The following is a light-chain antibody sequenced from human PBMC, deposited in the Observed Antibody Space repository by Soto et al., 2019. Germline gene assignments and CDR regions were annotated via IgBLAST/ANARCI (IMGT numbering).Light chain of an antibody. CDR3: NSYTSSTTPYV. J-gene: IGLJ1*01. Sequence: QSDLTQPASVSGSPGQSITISCTGSSSDVGAYNYVSWYQHHPDKAPKLVIYDVTNRPSGVSNRFSGSKSGNTASLTISGLQAEDEADYYCNSYTSSTTPYVFGTGTKVTVL. V-gene: IGLV2-14*03. CDR1: SSDVGAYNY. CDR2: DVT.